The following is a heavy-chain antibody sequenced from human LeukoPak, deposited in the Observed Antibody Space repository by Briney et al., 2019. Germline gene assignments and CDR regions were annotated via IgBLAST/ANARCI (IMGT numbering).Heavy chain of an antibody. V-gene: IGHV4-4*07. Sequence: SETLSLTCTVSGGSITDYYWSWIRQPAGKGLEWIGRLYTNGSTNYNPSLKSRVTMSGDTSKNQFSLKLTSVTAADTAVYYCARFSGRSWAGGNFKPWGKGPLVTVSS. CDR2: LYTNGST. CDR1: GGSITDYY. J-gene: IGHJ1*01. CDR3: ARFSGRSWAGGNFKP. D-gene: IGHD6-13*01.